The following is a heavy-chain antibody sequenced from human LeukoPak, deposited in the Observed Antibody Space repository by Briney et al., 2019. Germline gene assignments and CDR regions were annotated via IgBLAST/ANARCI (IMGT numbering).Heavy chain of an antibody. CDR1: GGSISSYY. J-gene: IGHJ4*02. CDR3: ARGYKGAVADPPDY. Sequence: PSETLSLTCTVSGGSISSYYWSWIRQPPGKGLEWIGYIYYSGSTNYNPSLKSRVTISVDTSKNQFSLKLSSVTAADTAVYYCARGYKGAVADPPDYWGQGTLVTVSS. D-gene: IGHD6-19*01. V-gene: IGHV4-59*01. CDR2: IYYSGST.